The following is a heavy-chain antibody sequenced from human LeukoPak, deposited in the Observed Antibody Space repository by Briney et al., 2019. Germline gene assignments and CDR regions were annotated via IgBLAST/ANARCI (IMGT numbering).Heavy chain of an antibody. CDR1: GLTFSNYW. CDR3: ARDYTAMGY. D-gene: IGHD5-18*01. J-gene: IGHJ4*02. Sequence: GGSLRLSCAASGLTFSNYWIHWVRQTPGEGLVWVSRINTDGTTTSYADSVKGRFTISRDNAKNTVYLQMNSLRVEDTAVYYCARDYTAMGYWGQGIQVTVSS. CDR2: INTDGTTT. V-gene: IGHV3-74*01.